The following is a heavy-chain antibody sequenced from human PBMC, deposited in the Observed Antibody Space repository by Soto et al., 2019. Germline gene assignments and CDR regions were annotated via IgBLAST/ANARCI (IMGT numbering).Heavy chain of an antibody. V-gene: IGHV1-18*01. D-gene: IGHD3-16*01. CDR3: ARDRGSDALDY. CDR2: ISAYNGNT. Sequence: QVQLVQSGAEVKKPGASVKVSCKASGYTFTSYGISWVRQAPGQGLEWMGWISAYNGNTNYAQKLQGRVTMTTDTSPSTAYRELRSLRSDDTAGYYCARDRGSDALDYWGQGTLVTVSS. J-gene: IGHJ4*02. CDR1: GYTFTSYG.